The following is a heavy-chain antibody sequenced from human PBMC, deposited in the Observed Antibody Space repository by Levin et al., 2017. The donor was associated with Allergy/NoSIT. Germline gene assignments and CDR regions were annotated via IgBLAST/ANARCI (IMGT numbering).Heavy chain of an antibody. Sequence: PGGSLRLSCAASGFTFGSYAMSWVRQAPGKGLEWVSAISGSGGSTYYADSVKGRFTISRDNSKNTLFLQMNSLRAEDTAVYYCAKDIVVVPAHISMDVWGQGTTVTVSS. CDR2: ISGSGGST. D-gene: IGHD2-2*01. V-gene: IGHV3-23*01. CDR3: AKDIVVVPAHISMDV. CDR1: GFTFGSYA. J-gene: IGHJ6*02.